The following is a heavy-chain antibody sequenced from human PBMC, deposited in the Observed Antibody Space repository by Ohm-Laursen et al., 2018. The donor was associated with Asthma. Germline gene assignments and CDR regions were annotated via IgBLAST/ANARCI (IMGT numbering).Heavy chain of an antibody. Sequence: GTLSLTCAVSGGSISSSSFLWGWIRQPPGKGLEWIGNIYYTGSTYYNPSLKSRVTISGDTSKNQFSLKLSSVTAADTAVYYCARASFLRGLDYWGQGTLVTVSS. J-gene: IGHJ4*02. CDR1: GGSISSSSFL. D-gene: IGHD3-3*01. CDR2: IYYTGST. V-gene: IGHV4-39*01. CDR3: ARASFLRGLDY.